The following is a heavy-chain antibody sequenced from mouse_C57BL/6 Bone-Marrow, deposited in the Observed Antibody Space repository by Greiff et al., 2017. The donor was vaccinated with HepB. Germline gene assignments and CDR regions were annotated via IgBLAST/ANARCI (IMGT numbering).Heavy chain of an antibody. J-gene: IGHJ2*01. V-gene: IGHV14-4*01. D-gene: IGHD1-1*01. CDR3: TTIRLRYQIFDY. Sequence: EVQLQQSGAELVRPGASVKLSCTASGFNIKDDYMHWVKQRPEQGLEWIGWIDPENGDTEYASKFQGKATITADTSSNTAYLQLSSLTSEDTAVYYCTTIRLRYQIFDYWGQGTTLTVSS. CDR1: GFNIKDDY. CDR2: IDPENGDT.